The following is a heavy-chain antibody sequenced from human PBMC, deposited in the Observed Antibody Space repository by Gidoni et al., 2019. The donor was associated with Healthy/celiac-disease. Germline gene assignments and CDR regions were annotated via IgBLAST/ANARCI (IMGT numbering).Heavy chain of an antibody. CDR3: ARGERGSVGVVIIRGGFDY. CDR1: GFTFSSYA. Sequence: QVQLVESGGGVVQPGRSLRLSCAASGFTFSSYAMHWVRQAPGKGLEWVAVISYDGSNKYYADSVKGRITISRDNSKNTLYLQMNSLRAEDTAVYDCARGERGSVGVVIIRGGFDYWGQGTLVTVSS. D-gene: IGHD3-3*01. V-gene: IGHV3-30-3*01. CDR2: ISYDGSNK. J-gene: IGHJ4*02.